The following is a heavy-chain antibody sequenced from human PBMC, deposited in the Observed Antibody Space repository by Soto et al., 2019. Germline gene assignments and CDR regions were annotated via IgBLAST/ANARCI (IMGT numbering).Heavy chain of an antibody. J-gene: IGHJ5*02. V-gene: IGHV5-51*01. CDR3: ERHDYDFWSGYPFDP. CDR1: GYSFTSYW. CDR2: IYPGDSDT. D-gene: IGHD3-3*01. Sequence: PGESLKISCKGSGYSFTSYWIGWVRQMPGKGLEWMGIIYPGDSDTRYSPSFQGQVTISADKSISTAYLQWSSLKASDTAMYYCERHDYDFWSGYPFDPWGQGTLVTVSS.